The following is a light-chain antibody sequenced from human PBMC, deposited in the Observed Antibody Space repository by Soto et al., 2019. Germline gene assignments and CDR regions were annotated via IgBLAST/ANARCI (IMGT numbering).Light chain of an antibody. CDR3: QQRSDWPIT. Sequence: EIVLTQFPATLSLSPGERATLSCRASQSVNSYLAWYQQKPGQAPRLLIYDASNRATGIPARFSGSGSGTDFTLTISGLEPEDFAVYYCQQRSDWPITFGQGTRLDIK. J-gene: IGKJ5*01. V-gene: IGKV3-11*01. CDR2: DAS. CDR1: QSVNSY.